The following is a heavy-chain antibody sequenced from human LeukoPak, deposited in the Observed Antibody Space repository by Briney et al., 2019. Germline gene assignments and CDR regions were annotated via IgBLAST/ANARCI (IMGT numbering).Heavy chain of an antibody. CDR2: IYTSGST. CDR3: ARDSGTTGEVKFDP. D-gene: IGHD3-10*01. V-gene: IGHV4-4*07. Sequence: ASETLSLTCTVSGGSISSYYWSWIRQPAGKGLEWIGRIYTSGSTTYNPSLKSRVTMSVDTSKNQFSLKLRSVTAADTAVYYCARDSGTTGEVKFDPWGQGTLVTVSS. J-gene: IGHJ5*02. CDR1: GGSISSYY.